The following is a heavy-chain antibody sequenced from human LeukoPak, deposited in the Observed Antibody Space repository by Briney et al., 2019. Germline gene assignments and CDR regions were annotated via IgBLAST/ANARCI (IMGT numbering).Heavy chain of an antibody. CDR2: ISSSSSNT. D-gene: IGHD4-17*01. V-gene: IGHV3-21*01. Sequence: GGSLRLSCAASGFTFSSSTMNWARQAPGQGLEWVSSISSSSSNTHYADSVKGRFTISRDNAKNSLYLQMNSLRDEDTAVYYCVYGDNRGYWGQGTLVTVSS. J-gene: IGHJ4*02. CDR1: GFTFSSST. CDR3: VYGDNRGY.